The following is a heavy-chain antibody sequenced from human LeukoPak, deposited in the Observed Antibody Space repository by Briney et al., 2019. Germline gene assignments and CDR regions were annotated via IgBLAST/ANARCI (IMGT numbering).Heavy chain of an antibody. CDR2: ISGSGGST. Sequence: PGGSLRLACAASGFTFNNAWMSWVRQAPGKGLEWVSAISGSGGSTYYADSVKGRFTISRDNSKNTLYLQMNSLRAEDTAVYYCAKDPISRIAARYQYYFDYWGQGTLVTVSS. V-gene: IGHV3-23*01. D-gene: IGHD6-6*01. CDR1: GFTFNNAW. CDR3: AKDPISRIAARYQYYFDY. J-gene: IGHJ4*02.